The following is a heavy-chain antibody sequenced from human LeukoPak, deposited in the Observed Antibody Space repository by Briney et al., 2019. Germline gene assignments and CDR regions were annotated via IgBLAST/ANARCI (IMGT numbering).Heavy chain of an antibody. CDR3: ARDYDFWSGYYIWFDP. CDR1: GFTFSSYS. V-gene: IGHV3-21*01. J-gene: IGHJ5*02. D-gene: IGHD3-3*01. Sequence: GGSLRLSCAASGFTFSSYSMNWVRQAPGKGLEWASSISSSSSYIYYADSVKGRFTIPRDNAKNSLYLQMNSLRAEDTAVYYCARDYDFWSGYYIWFDPWGQGTLVTVSS. CDR2: ISSSSSYI.